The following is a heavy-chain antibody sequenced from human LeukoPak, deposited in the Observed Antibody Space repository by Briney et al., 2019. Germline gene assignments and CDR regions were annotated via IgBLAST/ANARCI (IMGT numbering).Heavy chain of an antibody. CDR3: ARGVRVVAAKLNWFDP. J-gene: IGHJ5*02. Sequence: SVKVSCKASGGTFSIYAISWVRQAPGQGLEWMGGIIPIFGTANYAQKFQGRVTITADESTSTAYMELSSLRSEDTAVYYCARGVRVVAAKLNWFDPWGQGTLVTVSS. V-gene: IGHV1-69*13. CDR1: GGTFSIYA. CDR2: IIPIFGTA. D-gene: IGHD2-15*01.